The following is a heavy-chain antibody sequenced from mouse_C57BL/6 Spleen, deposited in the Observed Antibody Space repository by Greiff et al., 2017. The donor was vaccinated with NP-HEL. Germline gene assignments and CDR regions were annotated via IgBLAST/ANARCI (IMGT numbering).Heavy chain of an antibody. D-gene: IGHD4-1*01. CDR3: ARGEDLGRFAY. CDR1: GFSLTSYG. V-gene: IGHV2-2*01. Sequence: VQLQQSGPGLVQPSQSLSITCTVSGFSLTSYGVHWVRQSPGKGLEWLGVIWSGGSTGYNAAFISRLSISKDNSKSQVFFKMNSLQADDTAIYYCARGEDLGRFAYWGQGTLVTVSA. J-gene: IGHJ3*01. CDR2: IWSGGST.